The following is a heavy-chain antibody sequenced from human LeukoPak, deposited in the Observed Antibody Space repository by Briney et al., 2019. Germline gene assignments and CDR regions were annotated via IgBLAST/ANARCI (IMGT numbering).Heavy chain of an antibody. D-gene: IGHD3-9*01. Sequence: GGSLRLSCAASGFTVSDNYMSWVRQAPGKGLEWVGRIKSKTDGGTTDYAAPVKGRFTISRDDSKNTLYLQMNSLKTEDTAVYYCTTESYYDILTGYYSPGIPVYWGQGTLVTVSS. CDR2: IKSKTDGGTT. CDR3: TTESYYDILTGYYSPGIPVY. CDR1: GFTVSDNY. J-gene: IGHJ4*02. V-gene: IGHV3-15*01.